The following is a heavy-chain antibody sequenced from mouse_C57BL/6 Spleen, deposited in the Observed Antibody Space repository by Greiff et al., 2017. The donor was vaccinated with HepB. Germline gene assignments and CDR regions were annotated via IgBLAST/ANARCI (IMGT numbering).Heavy chain of an antibody. D-gene: IGHD1-1*01. Sequence: QVQLQQPGAELVKPGASVKLSCKASGYTFTSYWMHWVKQRPGQGLEWIGMIHPNSGSTNYNEKFKSKATLTVDKSSSTAYMQLSSLTSEDSEVYYWARGGYYYCSSYVDYWGQGTTRTVAS. V-gene: IGHV1-64*01. CDR3: ARGGYYYCSSYVDY. CDR2: IHPNSGST. J-gene: IGHJ2*01. CDR1: GYTFTSYW.